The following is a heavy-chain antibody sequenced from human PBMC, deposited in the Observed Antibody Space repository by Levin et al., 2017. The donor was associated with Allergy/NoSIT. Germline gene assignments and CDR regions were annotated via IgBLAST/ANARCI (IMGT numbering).Heavy chain of an antibody. J-gene: IGHJ3*02. Sequence: PGESLKISCAASGFTFSSYGIHWVRQAPGKGLEWVAVISYDGRKKYYEDSVKGRFTVSRDNSKNTLYLQMNSLRAEDTAVYYCAKDWREGYGDYQDACDIWGQGTMVTVAS. CDR2: ISYDGRKK. CDR3: AKDWREGYGDYQDACDI. D-gene: IGHD4-17*01. V-gene: IGHV3-30*18. CDR1: GFTFSSYG.